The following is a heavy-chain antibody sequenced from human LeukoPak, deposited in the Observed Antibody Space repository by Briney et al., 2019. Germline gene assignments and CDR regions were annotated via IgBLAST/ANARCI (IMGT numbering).Heavy chain of an antibody. CDR3: ARESEGGPLRYGY. CDR2: INHSGST. V-gene: IGHV4-34*01. J-gene: IGHJ4*02. CDR1: GGSFSGYY. D-gene: IGHD3-16*01. Sequence: SETLSLTCAVYGGSFSGYYWSWIRQPPGKGLEWLGEINHSGSTNYNPSLKSRVTISVDTSKNQFSLKLSSVTPEDTAVYYCARESEGGPLRYGYWGQGTLVTVSS.